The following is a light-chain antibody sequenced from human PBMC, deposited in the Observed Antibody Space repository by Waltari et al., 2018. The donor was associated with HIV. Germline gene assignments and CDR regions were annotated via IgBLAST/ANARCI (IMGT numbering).Light chain of an antibody. CDR2: EVF. Sequence: QSALTQPPSASGSPGQSVTISCTGKSSDVGGYNYVSWYQQHPGKAPKLMMYEVFKRPSVVPDRFSGSKSGNTASLTVSGLQAEDEADYYCTSYAGSNNLVFGGGTKLTVL. V-gene: IGLV2-8*01. J-gene: IGLJ2*01. CDR3: TSYAGSNNLV. CDR1: SSDVGGYNY.